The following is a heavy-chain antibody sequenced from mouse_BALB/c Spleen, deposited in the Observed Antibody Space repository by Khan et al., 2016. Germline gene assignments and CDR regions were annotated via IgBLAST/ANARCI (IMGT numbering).Heavy chain of an antibody. J-gene: IGHJ2*01. CDR3: ASYYCSSYDYFDY. CDR2: IYPGDGDT. Sequence: QVQLQQSGAELARPGASVKLSCKASGYTFTSYWMQWVKQRPGQGLEWIGAIYPGDGDTRYTQKFKGKATLTADKSSSTAYMQLSSLASENSAVYYCASYYCSSYDYFDYWGQGTTLTVSS. V-gene: IGHV1-87*01. D-gene: IGHD1-1*01. CDR1: GYTFTSYW.